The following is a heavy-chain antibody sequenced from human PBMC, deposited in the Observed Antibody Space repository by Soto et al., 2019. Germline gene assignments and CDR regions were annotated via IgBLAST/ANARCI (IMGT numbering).Heavy chain of an antibody. D-gene: IGHD3-3*01. CDR1: GYTLTSYY. Sequence: GASVKVSCKASGYTLTSYYMHWVRQAPGQGLEWMGIINPSGGSTSYAQKFQGRVTMTRDTSTSTVYMELSSLRSEDTAVYYCARGVRGITIFGVVILDPNFDYWGQGTLVTVSS. CDR3: ARGVRGITIFGVVILDPNFDY. J-gene: IGHJ4*02. V-gene: IGHV1-46*03. CDR2: INPSGGST.